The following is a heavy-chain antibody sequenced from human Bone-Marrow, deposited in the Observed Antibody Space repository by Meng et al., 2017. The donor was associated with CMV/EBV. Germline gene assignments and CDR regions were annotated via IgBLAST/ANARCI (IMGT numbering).Heavy chain of an antibody. V-gene: IGHV4-59*01. CDR2: IYYSGST. Sequence: SETLSLTCTVSGGSISSYYWSWIRQPPGKGLEWIGYIYYSGSTNYNPSLKSRVTISVDTSKNQFSLKLSSVTAADTAVYYCARGGVIDYFDYWGQGTLVPVSS. CDR1: GGSISSYY. D-gene: IGHD3-10*01. CDR3: ARGGVIDYFDY. J-gene: IGHJ4*02.